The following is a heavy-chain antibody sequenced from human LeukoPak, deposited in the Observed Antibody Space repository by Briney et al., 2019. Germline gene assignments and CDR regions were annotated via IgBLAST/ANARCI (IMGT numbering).Heavy chain of an antibody. J-gene: IGHJ4*02. CDR1: GGSINSSNYY. CDR3: AREDSSRWYPFSY. V-gene: IGHV4-39*02. CDR2: ISYSGST. D-gene: IGHD6-13*01. Sequence: SETLSLTCTVSGGSINSSNYYWGWIRQPREKGLEWIGSISYSGSTYYNPSLKSRVTMSVDTSKNQFSVRLSSVTAADTAVYYCAREDSSRWYPFSYWGQGTLLTVSS.